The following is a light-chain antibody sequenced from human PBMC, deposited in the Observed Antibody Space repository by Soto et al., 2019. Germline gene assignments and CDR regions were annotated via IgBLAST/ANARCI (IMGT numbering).Light chain of an antibody. CDR3: VLYMGSGISV. CDR1: SGSVSSGYY. Sequence: AVVTQEPSFSVSPGGTVTLTCGLSSGSVSSGYYPSWYQQTPGQAPRTLIYNTNTRSSGVPDRFSGSILGNKAALTITGAQADDESDYYCVLYMGSGISVFGGGTKLTVL. V-gene: IGLV8-61*01. J-gene: IGLJ3*02. CDR2: NTN.